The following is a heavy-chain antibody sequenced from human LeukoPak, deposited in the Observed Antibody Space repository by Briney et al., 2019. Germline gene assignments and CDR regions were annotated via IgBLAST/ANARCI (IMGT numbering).Heavy chain of an antibody. CDR1: GFTFSSYS. D-gene: IGHD3-22*01. Sequence: GGSLRLSCAASGFTFSSYSMNWVRQAPGKGLEWVSYISSSSSTIYYADSVKGRFTISRDNAKNSLYLQMNSLRAEDTAVYYCARPLHYDSSGYYLGHWGQGTLVTVSS. CDR2: ISSSSSTI. J-gene: IGHJ4*02. V-gene: IGHV3-48*04. CDR3: ARPLHYDSSGYYLGH.